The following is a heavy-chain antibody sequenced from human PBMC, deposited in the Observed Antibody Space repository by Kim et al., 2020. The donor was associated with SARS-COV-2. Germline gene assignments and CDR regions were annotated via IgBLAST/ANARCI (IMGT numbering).Heavy chain of an antibody. CDR3: AARFFYGDYDTGDYYGMDV. V-gene: IGHV4-39*01. J-gene: IGHJ6*02. CDR2: IYYSGST. D-gene: IGHD4-17*01. CDR1: GGSISSSSYY. Sequence: SETLSLTCTVSGGSISSSSYYWGWIRQPPGKGLEWIGSIYYSGSTYYNPSLKSRVTISVDTSKNQFSLKLSSVTAADTAVYYCAARFFYGDYDTGDYYGMDVWGQGTTVTVSS.